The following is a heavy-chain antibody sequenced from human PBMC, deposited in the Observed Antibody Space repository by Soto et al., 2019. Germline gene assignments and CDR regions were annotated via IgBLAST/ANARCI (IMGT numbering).Heavy chain of an antibody. V-gene: IGHV2-70*11. CDR2: IDWDDDK. CDR3: ARKRHRGRYYYHGMDV. Sequence: SGPTLVNAARSLTLACTFRVFSLSTSEMCVSWIRQPPGKALEWLARIDWDDDKYYSTSLKTRLTISKDTSKNQVVLTMTNMDHVDTATYYCARKRHRGRYYYHGMDVWRQGTTVTV. CDR1: VFSLSTSEMC. J-gene: IGHJ6*01. D-gene: IGHD2-15*01.